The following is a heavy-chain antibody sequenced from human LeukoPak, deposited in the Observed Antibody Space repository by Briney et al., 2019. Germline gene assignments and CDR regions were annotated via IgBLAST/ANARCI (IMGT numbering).Heavy chain of an antibody. Sequence: SETLSLTCTVSGGSISSFFWSWIRQPPGKGLEWLGCIDYRGSTQYNPSLKSRVTISEDTFKQQFSLKLSSVTAADTAVYYCARDLELERNRWNYFESWGQGTLVTVSS. CDR1: GGSISSFF. D-gene: IGHD1-1*01. V-gene: IGHV4-59*01. CDR3: ARDLELERNRWNYFES. J-gene: IGHJ4*02. CDR2: IDYRGST.